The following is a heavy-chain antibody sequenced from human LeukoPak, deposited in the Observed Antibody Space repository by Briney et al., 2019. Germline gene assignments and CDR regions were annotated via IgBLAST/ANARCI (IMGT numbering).Heavy chain of an antibody. CDR3: AREVHNMVRGVAVALGAHNWFDP. D-gene: IGHD3-10*01. Sequence: SETLSLTCTVSGGSISSSSYYWGWIRQPPGKGLEWIGSIYYSGSTYYNPSLKSRVTISVDTSKNQFSLKLSSVTAADTAVYYCAREVHNMVRGVAVALGAHNWFDPWGQGTLVTVSS. CDR1: GGSISSSSYY. J-gene: IGHJ5*02. V-gene: IGHV4-39*07. CDR2: IYYSGST.